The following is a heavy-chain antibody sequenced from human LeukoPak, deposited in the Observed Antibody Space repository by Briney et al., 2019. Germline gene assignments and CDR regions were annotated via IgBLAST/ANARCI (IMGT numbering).Heavy chain of an antibody. V-gene: IGHV3-20*01. CDR2: TNWNGGST. CDR1: GLTFADYG. J-gene: IGHJ4*02. Sequence: GGSLRLSCAASGLTFADYGMSWVRQAPGNGLEWGSGTNWNGGSTGYADSVKGRFTIPRDHAKHSLYLQMNRLRAEDPALNDCAIFQTPYTAWAPFDDWGQGTLVTVSS. CDR3: AIFQTPYTAWAPFDD. D-gene: IGHD5-18*01.